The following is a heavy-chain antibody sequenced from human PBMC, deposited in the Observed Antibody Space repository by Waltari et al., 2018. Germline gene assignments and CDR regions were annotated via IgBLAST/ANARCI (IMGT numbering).Heavy chain of an antibody. CDR1: GCTFSRYD. J-gene: IGHJ6*03. D-gene: IGHD1-26*01. V-gene: IGHV3-30*18. CDR2: ISYDGSNK. Sequence: QVQLVESGGGVVQPGGSMSLSCEASGCTFSRYDMHWVRQAPGKGLEWVAVISYDGSNKYYADSVKGRFTISRDNSKNTLYLQMNSLRAEDTAVYYCAKGLGYYYYYMDVWGKGTTVTVSS. CDR3: AKGLGYYYYYMDV.